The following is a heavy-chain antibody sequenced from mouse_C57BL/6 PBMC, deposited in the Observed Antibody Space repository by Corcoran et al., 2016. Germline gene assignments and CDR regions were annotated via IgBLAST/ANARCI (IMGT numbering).Heavy chain of an antibody. CDR1: GYSITSGYY. CDR2: ISYDGSN. Sequence: DVQLQESGPGLVKPSQSLSLTCSVTGYSITSGYYWNWIRQFPGNKLEWMGYISYDGSNNYNPSLKNRISITRDTSKNQFFLKLNSVTTEDTATYYCANYYGDFDVWGTGTTVTVSS. V-gene: IGHV3-6*01. J-gene: IGHJ1*03. CDR3: ANYYGDFDV.